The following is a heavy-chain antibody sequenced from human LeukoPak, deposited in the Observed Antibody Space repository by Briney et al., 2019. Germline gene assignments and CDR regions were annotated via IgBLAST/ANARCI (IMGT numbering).Heavy chain of an antibody. V-gene: IGHV4-59*02. CDR1: GASVSNYD. CDR2: IYYSGST. J-gene: IGHJ6*03. Sequence: SETLSLTCTVSGASVSNYDWSWIRQPPGKGLEWIGYIYYSGSTNYNPSLKSRVTISVDTSKNQFSLKLSSVTAADTAVYYCARVGQHLRSFYYYYYMDVWGKGTTVTVSS. CDR3: ARVGQHLRSFYYYYYMDV. D-gene: IGHD2-15*01.